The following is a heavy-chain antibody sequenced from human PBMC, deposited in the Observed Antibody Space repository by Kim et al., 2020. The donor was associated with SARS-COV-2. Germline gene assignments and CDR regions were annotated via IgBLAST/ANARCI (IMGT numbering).Heavy chain of an antibody. V-gene: IGHV3-30*04. CDR2: ITYDGSNT. D-gene: IGHD5-12*01. CDR1: GFTFSSYG. CDR3: AKIAGAWWLRGALHY. J-gene: IGHJ4*02. Sequence: GGSLRLSCAASGFTFSSYGMHWVRQAPGKGLEWVAGITYDGSNTCYADSVKGRFTISRDKPKNTLYLQMNSLRAEDTAVYYCAKIAGAWWLRGALHYWGQGPLVPVPS.